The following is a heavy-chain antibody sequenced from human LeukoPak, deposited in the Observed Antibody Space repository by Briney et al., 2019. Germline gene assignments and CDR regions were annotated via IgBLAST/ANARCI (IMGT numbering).Heavy chain of an antibody. V-gene: IGHV1-2*02. CDR2: LNPNTDET. CDR3: ARDPALVSFDAFDV. D-gene: IGHD2/OR15-2a*01. Sequence: ASLKVSCRASGYTFTRYHVHWVRQVPGHWLEWIGWLNPNTDETGSAQSFRGRVTMTADTSISAAYMELRRLRSDDTAIYYCARDPALVSFDAFDVWGQGTMTTVSS. J-gene: IGHJ3*01. CDR1: GYTFTRYH.